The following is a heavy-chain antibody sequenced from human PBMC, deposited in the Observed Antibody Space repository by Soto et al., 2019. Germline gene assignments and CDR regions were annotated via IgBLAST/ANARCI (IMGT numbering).Heavy chain of an antibody. CDR2: INAGNGNT. D-gene: IGHD5-18*01. CDR3: ARDRIQLWSNDPFFYYYYVRDV. CDR1: GYTFTSYA. J-gene: IGHJ6*02. V-gene: IGHV1-3*01. Sequence: ASLKVSCKASGYTFTSYAMHWVRQAPGQRLEWMGWINAGNGNTKYSQKFQGRVTITRDTSASTAYMELSSLRSEDTAVYYCARDRIQLWSNDPFFYYYYVRDVWGQGTTVTVCS.